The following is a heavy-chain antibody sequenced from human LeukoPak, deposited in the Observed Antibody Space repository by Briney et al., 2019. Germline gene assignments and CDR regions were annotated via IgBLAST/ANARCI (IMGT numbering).Heavy chain of an antibody. D-gene: IGHD3-3*01. CDR1: GFTFSSYG. CDR2: IRYDGSNK. V-gene: IGHV3-30*02. CDR3: AKDAQATPSYYDFWSGYYNWFDP. J-gene: IGHJ5*02. Sequence: GGSLRLSCAASGFTFSSYGMHWVRQAPGKGLEWVAFIRYDGSNKYYADSVKGRFTISRDNSKNTLYLQMNSLRAEDTAVYYCAKDAQATPSYYDFWSGYYNWFDPWGQGTLVTVSS.